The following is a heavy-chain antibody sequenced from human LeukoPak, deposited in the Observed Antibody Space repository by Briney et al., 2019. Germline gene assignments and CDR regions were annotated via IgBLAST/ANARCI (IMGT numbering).Heavy chain of an antibody. CDR3: ARDQAAAPKAIFDY. CDR1: GFTFSSYS. J-gene: IGHJ4*02. CDR2: ISSSSSTI. D-gene: IGHD6-13*01. Sequence: GGSLRLSCAASGFTFSSYSMNWVRQAPGKGLGWVSYISSSSSTIYYADSVKGRFTISRDNDKNSMYLQMNSLRAEDTAVYYCARDQAAAPKAIFDYWGQGTLVTVSS. V-gene: IGHV3-48*01.